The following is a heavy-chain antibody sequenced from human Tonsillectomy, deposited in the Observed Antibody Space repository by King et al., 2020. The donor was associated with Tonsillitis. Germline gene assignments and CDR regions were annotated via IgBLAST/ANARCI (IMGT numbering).Heavy chain of an antibody. V-gene: IGHV3-30*02. J-gene: IGHJ4*02. Sequence: VQLVESGGGVVQPGGSLRLSCAASGFTFRDYGMHWVRQAPGKGLEWVAFIRFVETKRSYADSVKGRFTISRDNSKNTLFLQMNSLRVEDTALYYCAKEATGVGFDYWGQGTLVTVSS. CDR1: GFTFRDYG. CDR3: AKEATGVGFDY. CDR2: IRFVETKR. D-gene: IGHD7-27*01.